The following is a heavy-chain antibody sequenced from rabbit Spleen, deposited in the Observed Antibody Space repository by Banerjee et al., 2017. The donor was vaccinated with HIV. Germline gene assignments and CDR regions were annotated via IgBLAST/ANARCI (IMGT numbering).Heavy chain of an antibody. CDR1: GFSFSSNW. CDR2: IDTGDSNT. CDR3: ARLFAYAAYAGFGYATLDYFDL. D-gene: IGHD6-1*01. Sequence: LEESGGGLVKPGGTLTLTCTVSGFSFSSNWICWVRQAPGKGLEWIACIDTGDSNTYYASWAKGRFTGSKTSSTTVTLQMTSLTAADTATYFCARLFAYAAYAGFGYATLDYFDLWGPGTLVTVS. J-gene: IGHJ4*01. V-gene: IGHV1S45*01.